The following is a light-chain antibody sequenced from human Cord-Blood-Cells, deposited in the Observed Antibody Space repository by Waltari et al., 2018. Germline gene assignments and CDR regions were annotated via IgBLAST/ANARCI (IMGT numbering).Light chain of an antibody. CDR1: SSDVGGYNY. Sequence: QSALTQPASVSGSPGQSITISCTGTSSDVGGYNYFSWYQQHPAKAPKRRIYDVSKRPSGVSNRFSGSKSGNTASLTISGLQAEDEADYYCSSYTSSSTWVFGGGTKLTVL. CDR3: SSYTSSSTWV. CDR2: DVS. V-gene: IGLV2-14*01. J-gene: IGLJ3*02.